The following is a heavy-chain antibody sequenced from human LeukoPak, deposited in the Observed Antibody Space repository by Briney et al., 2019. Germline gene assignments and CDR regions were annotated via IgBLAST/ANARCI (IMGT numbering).Heavy chain of an antibody. D-gene: IGHD2-2*01. CDR3: ARGYLSPGAVVVPAAPPNDAFDI. V-gene: IGHV1-69*13. CDR1: GGTFSSYA. Sequence: SVKVSCKASGGTFSSYAISWVRQAPGQGLEWMGGIIPIFGTANYAQKFQGRVTITADESTSTAYMELSSLRSEDTAVYYCARGYLSPGAVVVPAAPPNDAFDIWGQGTMVTVSS. CDR2: IIPIFGTA. J-gene: IGHJ3*02.